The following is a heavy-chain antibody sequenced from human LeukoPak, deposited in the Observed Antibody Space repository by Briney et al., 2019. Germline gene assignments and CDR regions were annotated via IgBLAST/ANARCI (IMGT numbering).Heavy chain of an antibody. Sequence: PGGSLRLSCAASGFTFSSYAMSWVRQAPGKGLEWVSAISGSGGSTYYADSVKGRFTISRDNSKNTLYLQMNSLRAEDTAVYCCAKHPQGTMISAYYFDYWGQGTLVTVSS. D-gene: IGHD3-22*01. J-gene: IGHJ4*02. CDR2: ISGSGGST. CDR3: AKHPQGTMISAYYFDY. V-gene: IGHV3-23*01. CDR1: GFTFSSYA.